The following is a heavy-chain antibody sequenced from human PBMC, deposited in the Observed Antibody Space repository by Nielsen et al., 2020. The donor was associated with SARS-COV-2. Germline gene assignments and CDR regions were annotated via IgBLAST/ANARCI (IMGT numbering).Heavy chain of an antibody. CDR1: GFTFSSYW. CDR3: ARVRWGSSSSGVFDY. CDR2: IKQDGSEK. V-gene: IGHV3-7*03. J-gene: IGHJ4*02. D-gene: IGHD6-6*01. Sequence: GGSLRLSCAASGFTFSSYWMSWVRQAPGKGLEWVANIKQDGSEKYYVDSVKGRFTISRDNAKNSLYLQMNSLRAEDTAVYYCARVRWGSSSSGVFDYWGQGTLVTVSS.